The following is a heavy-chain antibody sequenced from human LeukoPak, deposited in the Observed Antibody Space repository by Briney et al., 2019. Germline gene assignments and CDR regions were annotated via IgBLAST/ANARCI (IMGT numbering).Heavy chain of an antibody. V-gene: IGHV3-48*01. CDR2: ISSSSSTI. Sequence: GGSLRLSCAASGFTFSSYSMNWVRQAPGKGLEWVSYISSSSSTIYYADSVKDRFTISRDNAKNSLYLQMNSLRAEDTAVYYCTREGYGGNSDAFDIWGQGTVVTVSS. D-gene: IGHD4-23*01. J-gene: IGHJ3*02. CDR3: TREGYGGNSDAFDI. CDR1: GFTFSSYS.